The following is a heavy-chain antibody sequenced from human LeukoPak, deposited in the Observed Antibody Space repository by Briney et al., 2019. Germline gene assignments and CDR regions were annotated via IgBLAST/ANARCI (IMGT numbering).Heavy chain of an antibody. J-gene: IGHJ4*02. Sequence: ASVKVSCKPSGYTFTSYGISGVRQAPGQGLEWMGWISGYNGNTNYAQKFQGRVTMTTDTATSTAYMELRRLRSDDTAAYYCARVHRGDYAKSFDYWGQGTLVTVSS. CDR2: ISGYNGNT. CDR3: ARVHRGDYAKSFDY. D-gene: IGHD4-17*01. CDR1: GYTFTSYG. V-gene: IGHV1-18*01.